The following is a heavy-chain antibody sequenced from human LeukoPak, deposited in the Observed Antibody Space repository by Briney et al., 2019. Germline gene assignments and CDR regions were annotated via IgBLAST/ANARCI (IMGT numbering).Heavy chain of an antibody. CDR1: GLTFSSYW. CDR2: INQDGHEK. Sequence: GGSLRLSCVPSGLTFSSYWMTWVRQAQGKGLEWVANINQDGHEKNYVDSVKGRSTISRDNPKNSLYLQMNSLRAEDTAVYFCVRDMDVWAQGTTVTVSS. CDR3: VRDMDV. V-gene: IGHV3-7*05. J-gene: IGHJ6*02.